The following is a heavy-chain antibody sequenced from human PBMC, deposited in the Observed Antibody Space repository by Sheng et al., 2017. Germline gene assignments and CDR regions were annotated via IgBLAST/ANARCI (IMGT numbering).Heavy chain of an antibody. CDR3: ASRYYDSSGPLLGYYYMDV. CDR2: IIPIFGTA. J-gene: IGHJ6*03. V-gene: IGHV1-69*05. D-gene: IGHD3-22*01. Sequence: QVQLVQSGAEVKKPGSSVKVSCKASGGTFSSYAISWVRQAPGQGLEWMGGIIPIFGTANYAQKFQGRVTITTDESTSTAYMELSSLRSEDTAVYYCASRYYDSSGPLLGYYYMDVWGKGTTVTVSS. CDR1: GGTFSSYA.